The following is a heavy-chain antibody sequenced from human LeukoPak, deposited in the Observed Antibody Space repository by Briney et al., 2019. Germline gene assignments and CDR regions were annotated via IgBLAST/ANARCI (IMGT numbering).Heavy chain of an antibody. Sequence: PSETLSLTRTVSGGSISSYYWSWIRQPPGKGLGWIGYIYYSGSTNYNPSLKGRVTISVDTSKNQFSLKLSSVTAADTAVYYCARERKGMVYYYDSSGYYREAFDIWGQGTMVTVSS. J-gene: IGHJ3*02. D-gene: IGHD3-22*01. V-gene: IGHV4-59*01. CDR2: IYYSGST. CDR3: ARERKGMVYYYDSSGYYREAFDI. CDR1: GGSISSYY.